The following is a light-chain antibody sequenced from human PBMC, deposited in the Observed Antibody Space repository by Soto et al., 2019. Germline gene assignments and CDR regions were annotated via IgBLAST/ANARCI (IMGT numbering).Light chain of an antibody. CDR2: DND. V-gene: IGLV1-51*01. CDR1: SSNIWNHY. Sequence: QSVLTQPPSVSAAPGQRVTISCSGSSSNIWNHYVSWCQQLPGTTPKVLIYDNDNRPSGIPDRFFGSKSGTSATLGITGLQAGDEADYYCATWDTSLSAVGFGGGTKLTVL. J-gene: IGLJ2*01. CDR3: ATWDTSLSAVG.